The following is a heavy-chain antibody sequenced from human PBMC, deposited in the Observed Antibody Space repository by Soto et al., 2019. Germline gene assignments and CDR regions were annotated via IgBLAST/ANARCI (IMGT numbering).Heavy chain of an antibody. D-gene: IGHD2-15*01. CDR2: IIPILGIA. Sequence: SVKVSCKASGGTFSSYTISWVRQAPGQGLEWMGRIIPILGIANYAQKFQGRVTITADKSTSTAYMELSSLRSEDTAVYYCATGIVVVVAATGFAFDIWGQGTMVTVS. CDR1: GGTFSSYT. J-gene: IGHJ3*02. CDR3: ATGIVVVVAATGFAFDI. V-gene: IGHV1-69*02.